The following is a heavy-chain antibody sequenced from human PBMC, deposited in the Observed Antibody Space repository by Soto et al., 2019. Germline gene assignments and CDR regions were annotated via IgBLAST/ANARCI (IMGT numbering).Heavy chain of an antibody. CDR1: GDSVSSDRAA. CDR2: TYYRSKWYN. Sequence: PSQPLSLTCAISGDSVSSDRAAWNWIRQSPSRGLEWLGRTYYRSKWYNDYAVSVKSRITINPDTSKNQFSLQLKSVTPEDTALYYCARVKGTYSGSYHFDSWGRGTLVTVSS. V-gene: IGHV6-1*01. D-gene: IGHD1-26*01. J-gene: IGHJ4*02. CDR3: ARVKGTYSGSYHFDS.